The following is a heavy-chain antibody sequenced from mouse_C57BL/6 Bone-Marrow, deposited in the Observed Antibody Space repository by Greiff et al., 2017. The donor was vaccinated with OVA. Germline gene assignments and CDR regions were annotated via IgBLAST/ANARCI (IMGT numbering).Heavy chain of an antibody. V-gene: IGHV14-4*01. CDR2: IDPENGDT. Sequence: VQLKESGAELVRPGASVKLSCTASGFNIKDDYMHWVKQRPEQGLEWIGWIDPENGDTEYASKFQGKATITADTSSNTAYLQLSSLTSEDTAVYYCTTLLCYFDYWGQGTTLTVSS. J-gene: IGHJ2*01. CDR1: GFNIKDDY. D-gene: IGHD2-1*01. CDR3: TTLLCYFDY.